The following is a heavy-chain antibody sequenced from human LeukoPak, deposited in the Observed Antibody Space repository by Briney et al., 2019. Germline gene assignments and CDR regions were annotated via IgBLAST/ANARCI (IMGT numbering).Heavy chain of an antibody. CDR3: ARGQLNYYYYMDV. D-gene: IGHD6-13*01. CDR1: GFSFSSYW. J-gene: IGHJ6*03. V-gene: IGHV3-7*01. CDR2: IKQDGSEK. Sequence: GGSLRLSCAASGFSFSSYWMSWVRKAQGKGLEWVANIKQDGSEKYYVDSVKGRFTISRDNAKNSLYLQINSLRAEDTAVYYWARGQLNYYYYMDVWGKGTTVTVSS.